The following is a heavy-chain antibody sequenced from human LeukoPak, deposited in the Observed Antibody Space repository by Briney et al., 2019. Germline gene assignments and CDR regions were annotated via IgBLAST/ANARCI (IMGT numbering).Heavy chain of an antibody. J-gene: IGHJ5*02. CDR2: ISSSSSYI. V-gene: IGHV3-21*01. CDR1: GFTFSSYS. D-gene: IGHD3-10*01. CDR3: ARVGGLWFGDNWFDP. Sequence: SGGSLRLFCAASGFTFSSYSMNWVRQAPGEGLEWVSSISSSSSYIYYAVSVKGRFTISRDNAKNSLYLQMNSLRAEDTDVYYCARVGGLWFGDNWFDPWGQGTLVTVSS.